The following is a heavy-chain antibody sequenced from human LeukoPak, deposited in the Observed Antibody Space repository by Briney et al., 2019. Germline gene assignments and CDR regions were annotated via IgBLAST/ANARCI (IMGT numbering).Heavy chain of an antibody. CDR2: INHSGST. CDR3: ARDGVGATTIRRAYFDY. V-gene: IGHV4-34*01. J-gene: IGHJ4*02. D-gene: IGHD1-26*01. CDR1: GGSFSGYY. Sequence: SETLSLTCAVYGGSFSGYYWSWIRQPPGKGLEWIGEINHSGSTNYNPPLKSRVTISVDTSKNQFSLKLSSVTAADTAVYYCARDGVGATTIRRAYFDYWGQGTLVTVSS.